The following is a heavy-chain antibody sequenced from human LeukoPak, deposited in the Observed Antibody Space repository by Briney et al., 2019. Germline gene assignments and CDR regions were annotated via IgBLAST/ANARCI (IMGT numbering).Heavy chain of an antibody. V-gene: IGHV3-30*04. Sequence: SGGSLRLSCAASGFTFSSYAMHWVRQAPGKGLEWVAVISYDGSNKYSADSVKGRFTISRDNSKNTLYLQMNSLRADDTAVYYCAGVDAAMPDAFDIWGQGTTVTVSS. J-gene: IGHJ3*02. CDR3: AGVDAAMPDAFDI. D-gene: IGHD5-18*01. CDR1: GFTFSSYA. CDR2: ISYDGSNK.